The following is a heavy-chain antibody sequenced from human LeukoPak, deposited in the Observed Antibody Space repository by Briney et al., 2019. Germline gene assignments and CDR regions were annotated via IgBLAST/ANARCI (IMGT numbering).Heavy chain of an antibody. V-gene: IGHV3-23*01. J-gene: IGHJ4*02. D-gene: IGHD3-16*02. Sequence: PGGSLRLSCAASGFTFSSYAMSWVRQAPGKGLEWVSAISGSGGSTYYADSVKGRFTISRDNSKNTLYLQMNSLRAEDTAVYYCAKDGGYDYVWGSYRGFDYWGQGTLVTVSS. CDR1: GFTFSSYA. CDR3: AKDGGYDYVWGSYRGFDY. CDR2: ISGSGGST.